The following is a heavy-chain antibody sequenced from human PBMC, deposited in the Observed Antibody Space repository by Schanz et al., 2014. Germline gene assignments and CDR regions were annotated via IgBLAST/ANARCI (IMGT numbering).Heavy chain of an antibody. CDR2: INSDGTTT. Sequence: EVQLVESGGGLVQPGGSLRLSCAASGFTFSTYWMHWVRQAPGKGLVWVSHINSDGTTTTYADSVKGRFTISRDNAENTLYLQMNSLRAEDTGVYYCARGREVVAKILDVWGQGTMVTASS. CDR3: ARGREVVAKILDV. CDR1: GFTFSTYW. J-gene: IGHJ3*01. V-gene: IGHV3-74*01. D-gene: IGHD3-22*01.